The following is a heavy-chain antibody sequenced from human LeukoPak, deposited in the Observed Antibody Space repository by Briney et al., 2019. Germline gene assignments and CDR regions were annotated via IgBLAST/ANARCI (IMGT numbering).Heavy chain of an antibody. CDR1: GFTVSSNY. Sequence: HPGGSLRLSCAASGFTVSSNYMSWVRQAPGKGLEWVSVIYSGGSTYYADSVKGRFTISRDNAKNSLYLQMNSLRAEDTAVYYCAREWYAFDIWGQGTMVTVSS. CDR3: AREWYAFDI. J-gene: IGHJ3*02. V-gene: IGHV3-53*01. D-gene: IGHD2-15*01. CDR2: IYSGGST.